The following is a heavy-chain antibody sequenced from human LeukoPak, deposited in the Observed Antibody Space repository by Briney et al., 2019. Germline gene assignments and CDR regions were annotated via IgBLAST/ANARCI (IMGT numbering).Heavy chain of an antibody. D-gene: IGHD3-22*01. Sequence: SVKVSCKASGYTFTGYYMHWVRQAPGQGLEWMGWINPNSGGTNYAQKFQGRVTMTRDTSISTAYMELSRLRSDDTAVYYCARDPNPYYYDSSGYGVLDYWGQGTLVTVSS. J-gene: IGHJ4*02. CDR3: ARDPNPYYYDSSGYGVLDY. CDR2: INPNSGGT. CDR1: GYTFTGYY. V-gene: IGHV1-2*02.